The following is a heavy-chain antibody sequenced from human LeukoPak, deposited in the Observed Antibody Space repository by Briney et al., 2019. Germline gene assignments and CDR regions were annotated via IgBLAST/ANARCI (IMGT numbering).Heavy chain of an antibody. CDR1: GFTASSNY. Sequence: GGSLRLSCAASGFTASSNYMSWVRQAPGKGLEGVSVIYSGGSTYYADSVKGRFTISRDNSKNTLYLQMNSLRAEDTAVYYCAREMWDSYGYVDYWGQGTLVTVSS. CDR3: AREMWDSYGYVDY. D-gene: IGHD5-18*01. J-gene: IGHJ4*02. V-gene: IGHV3-66*01. CDR2: IYSGGST.